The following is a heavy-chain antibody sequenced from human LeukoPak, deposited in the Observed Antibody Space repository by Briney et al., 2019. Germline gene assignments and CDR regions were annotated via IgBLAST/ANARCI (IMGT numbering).Heavy chain of an antibody. Sequence: GGSLRLSCVASGFTFSDYWIHWVRQSPGKGLVWISRINSDATRRRYADSVKGRFTISRDNSKNTLYLQMNSLRAEDTAVYYCAKGVEMATIGAFDIWGQGTMVTVSS. J-gene: IGHJ3*02. D-gene: IGHD5-24*01. CDR3: AKGVEMATIGAFDI. CDR1: GFTFSDYW. V-gene: IGHV3-74*01. CDR2: INSDATRR.